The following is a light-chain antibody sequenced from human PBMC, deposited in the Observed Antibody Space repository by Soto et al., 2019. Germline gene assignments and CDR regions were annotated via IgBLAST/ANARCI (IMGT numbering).Light chain of an antibody. CDR2: TAS. CDR3: SRYFRCPLT. CDR1: QGISSH. Sequence: AIRMTQSPSSFSASTGDRVTITCRASQGISSHLAWYQVKPGKAPRLLIYTASYLESGVPSRFSGSGSGTDFTLTFRSLHAEEFAACYFSRYFRCPLTFGGGTKVEIK. J-gene: IGKJ4*01. V-gene: IGKV1-8*01.